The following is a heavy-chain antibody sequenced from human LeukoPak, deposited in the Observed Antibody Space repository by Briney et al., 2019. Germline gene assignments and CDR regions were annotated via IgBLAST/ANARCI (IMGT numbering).Heavy chain of an antibody. J-gene: IGHJ4*02. CDR2: ISGSGSST. CDR1: GFTFSSYA. V-gene: IGHV3-23*01. CDR3: ARDSGGSYGGFDY. Sequence: GGSLRLSCAASGFTFSSYAMSWVRQAPGKGLEWVSGISGSGSSTYSADSVKGRFTISRDNSKNTLYLQMNSLRAEDTAVYYCARDSGGSYGGFDYWGQGTLVTVSS. D-gene: IGHD2-15*01.